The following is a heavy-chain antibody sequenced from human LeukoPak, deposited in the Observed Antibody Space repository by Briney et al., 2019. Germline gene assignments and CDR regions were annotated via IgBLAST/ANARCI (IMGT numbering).Heavy chain of an antibody. CDR2: LYHSGST. D-gene: IGHD1-26*01. V-gene: IGHV4-38-2*02. CDR3: ARVFGGSYLRSAFDI. CDR1: GYSISSGYY. Sequence: PSETLSLTCTVSGYSISSGYYWGWIRQPPGKGLEWIGSLYHSGSTFYNPSLESRVTISVDTSKNQFSLKLTSATAADTAVYYCARVFGGSYLRSAFDIWGQGTMVTVSS. J-gene: IGHJ3*02.